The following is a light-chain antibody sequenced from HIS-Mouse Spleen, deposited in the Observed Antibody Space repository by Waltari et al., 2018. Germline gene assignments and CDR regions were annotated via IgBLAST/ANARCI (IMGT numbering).Light chain of an antibody. V-gene: IGLV3-21*03. Sequence: SYVLTQPPSVSVAPGKTARITCGGNNHGSKSVHWYQQKPGQATVLVVYDDSDRPSGSPERISGSNSGNTATLTISRVEAGDEADYYCQVWDSSSDHVVFGGGTKLTVL. CDR2: DDS. CDR1: NHGSKS. J-gene: IGLJ2*01. CDR3: QVWDSSSDHVV.